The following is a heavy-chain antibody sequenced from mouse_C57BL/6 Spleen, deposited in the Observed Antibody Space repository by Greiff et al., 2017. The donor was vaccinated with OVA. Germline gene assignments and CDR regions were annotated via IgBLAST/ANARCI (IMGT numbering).Heavy chain of an antibody. CDR1: GFTFSDYY. CDR3: ARDKEGFAY. Sequence: EVQRVESEGGLVQPGSSMKLSCTASGFTFSDYYMAWVRQVPEKGLEWVANINYDGSSTYYLDSLKSRFIISRDNAKNILYLQMSSLKSEDTATYYCARDKEGFAYWGQGTLVTVSA. V-gene: IGHV5-16*01. J-gene: IGHJ3*01. CDR2: INYDGSST.